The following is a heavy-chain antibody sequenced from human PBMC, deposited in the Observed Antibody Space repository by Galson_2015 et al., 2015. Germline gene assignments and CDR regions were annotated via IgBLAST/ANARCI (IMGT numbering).Heavy chain of an antibody. J-gene: IGHJ3*02. CDR2: IVVGSGNT. CDR3: AADPSTMVRGVMQAFDI. Sequence: SVKVSCKASGFTFTSSAVQWVRQARGQRLEWIGWIVVGSGNTNYAQKFQERVTITRDMSTSTAYMELSSLRSEDTAVYYCAADPSTMVRGVMQAFDIWGQGTMVTVSS. V-gene: IGHV1-58*01. D-gene: IGHD3-10*01. CDR1: GFTFTSSA.